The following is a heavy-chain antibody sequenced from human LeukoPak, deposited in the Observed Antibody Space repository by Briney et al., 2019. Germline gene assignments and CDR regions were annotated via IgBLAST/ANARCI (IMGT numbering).Heavy chain of an antibody. CDR2: IYYSGST. V-gene: IGHV4-30-4*07. CDR1: GGSISSGGYS. D-gene: IGHD4-11*01. Sequence: SETLSLTCAVSGGSISSGGYSWSWIRQPPGKGLEWIGYIYYSGSTYYNPSLKSRVTISVDTSKNQFSLKLSSVTAADTAVYYCARTRTTLYYYYYMDVWGKGTTVTVSS. J-gene: IGHJ6*03. CDR3: ARTRTTLYYYYYMDV.